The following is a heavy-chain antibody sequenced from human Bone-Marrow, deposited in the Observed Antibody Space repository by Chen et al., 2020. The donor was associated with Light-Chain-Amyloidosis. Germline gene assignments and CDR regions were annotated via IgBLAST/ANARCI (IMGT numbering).Heavy chain of an antibody. CDR2: ISGDSSNT. CDR3: ARSSGWWAYNF. D-gene: IGHD6-19*01. V-gene: IGHV3-23*01. Sequence: EVQLLESGGGLIQPGGSLRLSCAASGFSFSNFAMTWVRQAPGKGLEWVSAISGDSSNTYNADSVKGRFTISRDNSKNTLYLQMNSLRADDTALYYCARSSGWWAYNFWGQGTLVTVSS. CDR1: GFSFSNFA. J-gene: IGHJ4*02.